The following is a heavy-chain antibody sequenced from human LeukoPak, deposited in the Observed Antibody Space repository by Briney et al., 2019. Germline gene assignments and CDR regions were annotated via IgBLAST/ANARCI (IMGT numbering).Heavy chain of an antibody. J-gene: IGHJ4*02. V-gene: IGHV3-30*04. CDR3: ARGDGEEVPETRLLGF. CDR2: ISYGGSEK. Sequence: PGGSLRLSCEASGSTFSNYAIHWVRQAPGKGLEWVAVISYGGSEKYYADSVKGRFTISRDNSKRTVYLQMNSLRPEDTAVYYCARGDGEEVPETRLLGFWGQGTLVTVSS. CDR1: GSTFSNYA. D-gene: IGHD2-2*01.